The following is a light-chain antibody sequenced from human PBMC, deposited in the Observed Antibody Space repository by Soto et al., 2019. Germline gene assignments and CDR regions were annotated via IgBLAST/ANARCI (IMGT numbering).Light chain of an antibody. CDR2: GNT. CDR3: QSYDNMVSPYNYV. Sequence: QSVLTQPPSVSGAPGQRVTISCTGSSSNLGSGYDVQWYQQLPGAAPKLLIYGNTNRPSGVPDRFSGSKSGTSASLAISGLQAEDEAEYFCQSYDNMVSPYNYVFGTGTKLTVX. CDR1: SSNLGSGYD. J-gene: IGLJ1*01. V-gene: IGLV1-40*01.